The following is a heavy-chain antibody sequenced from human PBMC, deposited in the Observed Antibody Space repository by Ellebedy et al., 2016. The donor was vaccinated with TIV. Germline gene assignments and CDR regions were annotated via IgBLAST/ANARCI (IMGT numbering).Heavy chain of an antibody. J-gene: IGHJ5*02. D-gene: IGHD3-10*01. V-gene: IGHV4-34*01. CDR1: GGSFSGYY. CDR2: ISHSGYT. Sequence: MPGGSLRLSFAVYGGSFSGYYWTWIRQTPGKGLEWIGEISHSGYTNYNPSLKSRVTISVDASKDHFSLTLRSVTAADSAIYYCAAVWLGDSHWFDPWGQGTLVTVSS. CDR3: AAVWLGDSHWFDP.